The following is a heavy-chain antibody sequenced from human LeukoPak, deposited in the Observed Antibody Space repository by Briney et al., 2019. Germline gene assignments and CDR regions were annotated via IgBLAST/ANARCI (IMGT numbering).Heavy chain of an antibody. CDR2: ISYDGRNK. CDR1: GFTFSSYG. V-gene: IGHV3-30*03. D-gene: IGHD6-13*01. CDR3: ASHWAQQVVSDY. Sequence: GGSLRISCAASGFTFSSYGMHWVRQAPGKGLEWVAVISYDGRNKYYADSVKGRFTISRDNSKNTLYLQMNSLRAEDTAVYYCASHWAQQVVSDYWGQGTLVTVSS. J-gene: IGHJ4*02.